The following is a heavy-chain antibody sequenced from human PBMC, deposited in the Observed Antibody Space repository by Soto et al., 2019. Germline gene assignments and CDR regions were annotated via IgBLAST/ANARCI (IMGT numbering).Heavy chain of an antibody. J-gene: IGHJ4*02. CDR3: ARDRSNSPDYFDY. Sequence: NPSETLSLTCTVSGGSINSDAYYWSWIRQPPGKGLEWIGHIYYSGRTYYAPSLESRLTISLDMSENQFSLRLSSVNASDTAVYYCARDRSNSPDYFDYWGQGTLVTVSS. D-gene: IGHD6-6*01. CDR1: GGSINSDAYY. CDR2: IYYSGRT. V-gene: IGHV4-30-4*01.